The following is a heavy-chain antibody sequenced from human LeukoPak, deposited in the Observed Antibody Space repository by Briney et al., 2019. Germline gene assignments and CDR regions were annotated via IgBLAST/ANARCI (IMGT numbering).Heavy chain of an antibody. J-gene: IGHJ6*03. D-gene: IGHD3-10*01. V-gene: IGHV4-34*01. CDR2: INHSGST. CDR3: ARSLKGYYYGSGSYYNRDYYYYYYMDV. CDR1: RGSFSGYY. Sequence: SETLSLTCAVYRGSFSGYYWSWIRQPPGKGLEWIGEINHSGSTNYNPSLKSRVTISVDTSTNQFSLKQSSLPAADTDVYYCARSLKGYYYGSGSYYNRDYYYYYYMDVWGKGTTVTVS.